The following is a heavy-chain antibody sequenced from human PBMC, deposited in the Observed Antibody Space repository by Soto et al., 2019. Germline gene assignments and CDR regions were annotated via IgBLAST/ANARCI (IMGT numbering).Heavy chain of an antibody. J-gene: IGHJ6*02. CDR3: ARGYYYGSGSYSYYYYYGMDV. CDR2: IIPIFGTA. Sequence: ASVKASCKASGGTFSSYAISWVRQAPGQGLEWMGGIIPIFGTANYAQKFQGRVTITADESTSTAYMELSSLRSEDTAVYYCARGYYYGSGSYSYYYYYGMDVWGQGTTVTVSS. D-gene: IGHD3-10*01. V-gene: IGHV1-69*13. CDR1: GGTFSSYA.